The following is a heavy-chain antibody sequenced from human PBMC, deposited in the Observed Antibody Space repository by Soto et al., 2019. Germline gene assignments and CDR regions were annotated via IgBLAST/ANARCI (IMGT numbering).Heavy chain of an antibody. Sequence: QVQLVESGGGVVQPGRSLRLSCAASGFTFSSYGMHWVRQAPGKGLEWVAVISYDGSNKYYADSVKGRFTISRDNSKNTLYLQMNSLRAEDTAGYYCAKVVRCSGGSCYGGYGPNWFDPWGQGTLVTVSS. J-gene: IGHJ5*02. CDR3: AKVVRCSGGSCYGGYGPNWFDP. CDR1: GFTFSSYG. D-gene: IGHD2-15*01. V-gene: IGHV3-30*18. CDR2: ISYDGSNK.